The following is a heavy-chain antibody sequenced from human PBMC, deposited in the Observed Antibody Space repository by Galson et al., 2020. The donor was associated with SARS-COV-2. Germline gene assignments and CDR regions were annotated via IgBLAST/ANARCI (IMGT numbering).Heavy chain of an antibody. D-gene: IGHD3-22*01. Sequence: SGGSLRLSCAASGFTFSSYAMHWVRQAPGKGLEWVAVISYDGSNKYYADSVKGRFTISRDNSKNTLYLQMNSLRAEDTAVYYCARDYSSGYYWDFDYWGQGTLVTVSS. CDR1: GFTFSSYA. CDR2: ISYDGSNK. J-gene: IGHJ4*02. V-gene: IGHV3-30*04. CDR3: ARDYSSGYYWDFDY.